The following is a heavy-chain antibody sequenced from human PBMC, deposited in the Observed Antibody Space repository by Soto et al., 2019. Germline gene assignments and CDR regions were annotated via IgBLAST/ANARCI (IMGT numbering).Heavy chain of an antibody. Sequence: EVHLVEAGGGLVQPGESLRLSCATSGFTLSDNWMSWVRQAPGKGLEWVANIEDGGSERWYADSVKGRFTIFRDTAKNSLYLQMTGLRAEYKAMYYCTRNAYWGQGTLVNVSS. CDR2: IEDGGSER. CDR1: GFTLSDNW. CDR3: TRNAY. V-gene: IGHV3-7*01. J-gene: IGHJ4*02.